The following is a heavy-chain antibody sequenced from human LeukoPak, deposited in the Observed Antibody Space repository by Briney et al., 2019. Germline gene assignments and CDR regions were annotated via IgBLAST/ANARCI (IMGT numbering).Heavy chain of an antibody. CDR3: ARVGGTNYYYYGMDV. Sequence: TLSLTCTVSGGSISGYYWNWIRQPPGKGLEWIGYIYDSGSTNYNPSLKSRVTISVDTSKNQFSLKLSSVTAADTAVYYCARVGGTNYYYYGMDVWGQGTTVTVSS. V-gene: IGHV4-59*01. J-gene: IGHJ6*02. D-gene: IGHD1-1*01. CDR2: IYDSGST. CDR1: GGSISGYY.